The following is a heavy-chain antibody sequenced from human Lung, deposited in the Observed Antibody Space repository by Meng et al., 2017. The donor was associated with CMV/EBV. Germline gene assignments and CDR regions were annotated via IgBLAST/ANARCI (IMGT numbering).Heavy chain of an antibody. CDR2: TYYRSKWYY. J-gene: IGHJ4*02. V-gene: IGHV6-1*01. D-gene: IGHD4-17*01. Sequence: IHGDSVSSDSAAWNWLRQSPLRGLEWLGRTYYRSKWYYDYAASVKSRITITPDTSKNQFSLHLNSVTPEDTAVYYCARDSDYSLDYWGLGTLVTVSS. CDR1: GDSVSSDSAA. CDR3: ARDSDYSLDY.